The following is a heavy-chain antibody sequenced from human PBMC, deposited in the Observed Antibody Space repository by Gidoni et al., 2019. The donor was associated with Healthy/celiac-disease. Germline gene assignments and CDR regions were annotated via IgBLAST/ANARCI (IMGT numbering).Heavy chain of an antibody. J-gene: IGHJ4*02. V-gene: IGHV4-61*02. D-gene: IGHD3-22*01. CDR3: ARDRSAYYDSSGYYHGYYFDY. CDR2: IYTSGST. CDR1: GGSISSGSYY. Sequence: QVQLQESGPGLVKPSQTLSLTCTVSGGSISSGSYYWSWIRQPAGKGLEWIGRIYTSGSTNYNPSLKSRVTISVDTSKNKVSRKLSSVTAADTAVYYCARDRSAYYDSSGYYHGYYFDYWGQGTLVTVSS.